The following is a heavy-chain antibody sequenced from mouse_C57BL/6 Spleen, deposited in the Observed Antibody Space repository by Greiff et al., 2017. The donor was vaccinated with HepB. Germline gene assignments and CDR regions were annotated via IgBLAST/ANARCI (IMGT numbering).Heavy chain of an antibody. CDR1: GYTFTSYW. CDR3: ARWGYGSSSYFDY. V-gene: IGHV1-64*01. D-gene: IGHD1-1*01. J-gene: IGHJ2*01. Sequence: VQLQQPGAELVKPGASVKLSCKASGYTFTSYWMHWVKQRPGQGLEWIGMIHPNSGSTNYNEKFKSKATLTVDKSSSTAYMQLSSLTSEDSAVYYCARWGYGSSSYFDYWGQGTTLTVSS. CDR2: IHPNSGST.